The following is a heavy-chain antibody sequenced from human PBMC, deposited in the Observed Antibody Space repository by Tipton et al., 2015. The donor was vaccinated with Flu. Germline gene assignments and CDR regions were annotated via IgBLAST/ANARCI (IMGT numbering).Heavy chain of an antibody. CDR2: IYYSGSA. CDR1: GGSIRSNSHY. CDR3: ARRKTVTTRLTYFDY. J-gene: IGHJ4*02. Sequence: TLSLTCTVSGGSIRSNSHYWGWIRQPPGKGLEWIGSIYYSGSAYYNPSLKSRVTMSIDTSKNQFSLKVTSVTAADTAVYYCARRKTVTTRLTYFDYWGQGTLVTVSS. V-gene: IGHV4-39*07. D-gene: IGHD4-17*01.